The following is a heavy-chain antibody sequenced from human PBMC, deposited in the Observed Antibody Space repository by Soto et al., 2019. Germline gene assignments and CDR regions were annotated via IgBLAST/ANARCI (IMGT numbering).Heavy chain of an antibody. CDR2: FDPEDGET. CDR3: APVNYFYKRGHNLSDWFDP. D-gene: IGHD3-16*01. CDR1: GYTLTELS. Sequence: ASVKVSCKVSGYTLTELSMHWVRQAPGKGLEWMGGFDPEDGETIYAQKFQGRVTMTEDTSTDTAYMELSSLSSEDTAVDYCAPVNYFYKRGHNLSDWFDPCSQRTLVTVSS. J-gene: IGHJ5*02. V-gene: IGHV1-24*01.